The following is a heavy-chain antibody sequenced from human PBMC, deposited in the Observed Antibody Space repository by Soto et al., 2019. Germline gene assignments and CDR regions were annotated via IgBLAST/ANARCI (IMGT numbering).Heavy chain of an antibody. CDR1: CFTFSSYG. V-gene: IGHV1-18*01. J-gene: IGHJ4*02. Sequence: GSVKVSCKASCFTFSSYGISWVRQAPGQGLEWMGWISVYNGNTNYAQKLQGRVTMTTDTSTSTAYMELRSLRSDDTAVYYCARDSWTKPFDYWGQGTLVTVSS. CDR3: ARDSWTKPFDY. D-gene: IGHD3-3*01. CDR2: ISVYNGNT.